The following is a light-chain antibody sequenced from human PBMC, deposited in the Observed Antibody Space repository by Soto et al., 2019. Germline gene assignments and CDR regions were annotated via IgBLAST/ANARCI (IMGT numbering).Light chain of an antibody. CDR1: SSYVGSDNY. CDR3: SSYTSSSTLGV. Sequence: QSALTQPASVSGSPGQSITICCTGTSSYVGSDNYVCWYQQHAGKAPKLMIYEVCNRHSGVPDRFSGSKSDNTASLTISGLHAEDEADYYCSSYTSSSTLGVFGTGTKVTVL. J-gene: IGLJ1*01. CDR2: EVC. V-gene: IGLV2-14*01.